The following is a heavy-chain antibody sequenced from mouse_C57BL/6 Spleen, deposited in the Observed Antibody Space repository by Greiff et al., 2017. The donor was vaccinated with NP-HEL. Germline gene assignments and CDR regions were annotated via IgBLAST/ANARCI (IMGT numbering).Heavy chain of an antibody. CDR2: INPSNGGT. CDR3: ARGGYGNFFDY. Sequence: QVHVKQSGTELVKPGASVKLSCKASGYTFTSYWMHWVKQRPGQGLEWIGNINPSNGGTNYNEKFKSKATLTVDKSSSTAYMQLSSLTSEDSAVYYCARGGYGNFFDYWGQGTTLTVSS. CDR1: GYTFTSYW. J-gene: IGHJ2*01. D-gene: IGHD2-10*02. V-gene: IGHV1-53*01.